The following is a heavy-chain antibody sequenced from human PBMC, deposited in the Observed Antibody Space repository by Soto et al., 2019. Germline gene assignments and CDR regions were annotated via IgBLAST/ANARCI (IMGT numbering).Heavy chain of an antibody. Sequence: GGSLRLSCAASGFTFSSYSMNWVRQAPGKGLEWVSSISSSSSYIYYADSVKGRFTISRDNAKNSLYLQMNSPRAEDTAVYYCAVNIVVVVAATPGAFDIWGQGTMVTVSS. V-gene: IGHV3-21*01. CDR1: GFTFSSYS. J-gene: IGHJ3*02. CDR3: AVNIVVVVAATPGAFDI. D-gene: IGHD2-15*01. CDR2: ISSSSSYI.